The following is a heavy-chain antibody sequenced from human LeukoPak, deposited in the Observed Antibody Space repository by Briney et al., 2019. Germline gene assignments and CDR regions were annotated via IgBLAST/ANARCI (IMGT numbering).Heavy chain of an antibody. J-gene: IGHJ4*02. Sequence: PGGSLRLSCAGSGFTFSSYGMHWVRQAPGKGLEWVAVISYDGSNKYYADSVKGRFTISRDNSKNTLYLQMNSLRAEDTAVYYCARSGSYYSRVDYWGQGTLVTVSS. CDR3: ARSGSYYSRVDY. CDR2: ISYDGSNK. D-gene: IGHD3-10*01. V-gene: IGHV3-30*03. CDR1: GFTFSSYG.